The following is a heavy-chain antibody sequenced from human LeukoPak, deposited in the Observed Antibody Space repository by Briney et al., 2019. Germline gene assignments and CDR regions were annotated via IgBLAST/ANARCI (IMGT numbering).Heavy chain of an antibody. CDR2: IWYDGSNK. CDR3: ARRYSSGWYYFDY. CDR1: GFTFGSYA. J-gene: IGHJ4*02. Sequence: GRSLRLSCAASGFTFGSYAMHWVRQAPGKGLEWVAVIWYDGSNKYYADSVKGRFTISRDNSKNTLYLQMNSLRAEDTAVYYCARRYSSGWYYFDYWGQGTLVTVSS. V-gene: IGHV3-33*01. D-gene: IGHD6-19*01.